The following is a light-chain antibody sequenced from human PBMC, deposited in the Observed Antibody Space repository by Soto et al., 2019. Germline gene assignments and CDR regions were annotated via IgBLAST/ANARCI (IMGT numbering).Light chain of an antibody. CDR2: GAS. J-gene: IGKJ1*01. CDR3: QQYGSSPKT. Sequence: EIELTPSPGTLSLSPVERATLSCRASQSVSSSYLAWYQQKPGQAPRLLIYGASSRATGIPVRFSGSGSGTDFTLTISRLEPEDFAVYYCQQYGSSPKTFGQGTKVDIK. V-gene: IGKV3-20*01. CDR1: QSVSSSY.